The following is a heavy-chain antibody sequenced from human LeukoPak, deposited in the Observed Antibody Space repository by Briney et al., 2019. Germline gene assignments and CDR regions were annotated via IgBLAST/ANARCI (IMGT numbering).Heavy chain of an antibody. J-gene: IGHJ4*02. V-gene: IGHV3-48*03. Sequence: GGTLRLSCAASGFTFSSYVMSWVRQAPGKGLEWVSYISSSGSTIYYADSVKGRFIISRDNAKNSLYLQMDSLRAEDTAVYYCAREGGSFYYFDYWGQGTLVTVSS. CDR2: ISSSGSTI. CDR1: GFTFSSYV. CDR3: AREGGSFYYFDY. D-gene: IGHD6-13*01.